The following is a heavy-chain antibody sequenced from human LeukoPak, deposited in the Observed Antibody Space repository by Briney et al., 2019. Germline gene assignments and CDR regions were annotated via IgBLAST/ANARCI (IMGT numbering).Heavy chain of an antibody. CDR3: ARDGRWLHHDPFDY. Sequence: EASVKVSCKASGYIFTDYYMHWVRQAPGQELGWMGRINPNSGDTNYAQKLQGRVTMTTDTSTSTAYMELRSLRSDDTAVYYCARDGRWLHHDPFDYWGQGTLVTVSS. CDR1: GYIFTDYY. D-gene: IGHD5-24*01. CDR2: INPNSGDT. V-gene: IGHV1/OR15-1*04. J-gene: IGHJ4*02.